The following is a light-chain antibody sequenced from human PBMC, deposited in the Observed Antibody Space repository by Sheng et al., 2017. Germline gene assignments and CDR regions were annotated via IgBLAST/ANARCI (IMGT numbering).Light chain of an antibody. J-gene: IGKJ2*01. V-gene: IGKV1-39*01. CDR3: QQSYSTPYT. CDR2: AAS. Sequence: DIQMTQSPSTLSASVGDRVTITCRASQSISNYLSWYQKKPGKAPKLLIYAASSLQSGVPSRFSGSGSGTDFTFTISSLQPADFATYYCQQSYSTPYTFGQGTKLQI. CDR1: QSISNY.